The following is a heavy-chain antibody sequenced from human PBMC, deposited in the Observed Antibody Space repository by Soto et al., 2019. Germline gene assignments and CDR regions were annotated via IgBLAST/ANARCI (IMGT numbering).Heavy chain of an antibody. Sequence: EVQLVESGGGLIQPGGSLRLSCAASGFNVSVNYMNWVRQAPGKGLEWVSVINGGGSTNYADSVRGRFTISRDTSKNTLSLQMNSLRAEDTAVYYCVRDNYYYGMDVWGQGTTVIVSS. J-gene: IGHJ6*02. CDR3: VRDNYYYGMDV. CDR1: GFNVSVNY. CDR2: INGGGST. V-gene: IGHV3-53*01.